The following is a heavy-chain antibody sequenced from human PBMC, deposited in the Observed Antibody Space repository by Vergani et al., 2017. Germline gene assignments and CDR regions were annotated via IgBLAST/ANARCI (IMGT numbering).Heavy chain of an antibody. Sequence: EVQLMESGGGLVQPGGSLRLSFVASGFTFSSYAMSWVRQAPGEGLEWVSAISGSGGRTYYADSVRGRFTISRDNSKNTLYLQVNSLRAEDTAIYYCASGHGSYYDYFVYWGQGTLVTVSS. CDR1: GFTFSSYA. J-gene: IGHJ4*02. D-gene: IGHD1-26*01. CDR2: ISGSGGRT. CDR3: ASGHGSYYDYFVY. V-gene: IGHV3-23*01.